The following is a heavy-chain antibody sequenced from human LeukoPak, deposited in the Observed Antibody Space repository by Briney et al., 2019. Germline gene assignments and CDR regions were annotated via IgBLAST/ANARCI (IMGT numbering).Heavy chain of an antibody. J-gene: IGHJ3*02. Sequence: SETLSLTCAVYGGSFSGYYWSWIRQPPGKGLEWIGEINHSGSTNYNPSLKSRVTISVDTSKNQFSLKLSSVTAADTAVYYCARDRVFGYSEAFDIWGQGTMVTVSS. V-gene: IGHV4-34*01. CDR3: ARDRVFGYSEAFDI. D-gene: IGHD5-18*01. CDR1: GGSFSGYY. CDR2: INHSGST.